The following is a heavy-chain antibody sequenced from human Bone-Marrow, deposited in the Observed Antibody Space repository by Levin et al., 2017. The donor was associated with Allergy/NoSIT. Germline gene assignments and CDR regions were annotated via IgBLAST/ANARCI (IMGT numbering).Heavy chain of an antibody. CDR1: GGSINSNNYY. CDR2: IYYSGST. V-gene: IGHV4-39*01. J-gene: IGHJ6*02. D-gene: IGHD1-26*01. Sequence: NPSETLSLTCSVSGGSINSNNYYWGWIRQPPGKGLEWIGSIYYSGSTYFNASLKSRVTISADTSKNQFSLKLYSVTAADTAVYYCARGTIVGNTGRWLDVWGQGTTVTVSS. CDR3: ARGTIVGNTGRWLDV.